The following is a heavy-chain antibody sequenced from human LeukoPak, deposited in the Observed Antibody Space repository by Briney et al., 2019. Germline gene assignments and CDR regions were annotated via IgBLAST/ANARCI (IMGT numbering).Heavy chain of an antibody. CDR1: GFTFSSYA. CDR2: ISGSGGST. V-gene: IGHV3-23*01. J-gene: IGHJ5*02. D-gene: IGHD3-22*01. CDR3: AKDRGVMIAYWLDP. Sequence: GGSLRLSCVASGFTFSSYAMCWVRQAPGKGLEWVSGISGSGGSTYYVDSVKGRFTISRDNSKNTLYLQMNSLRVEDTAVYYCAKDRGVMIAYWLDPWGQGTQVTVSS.